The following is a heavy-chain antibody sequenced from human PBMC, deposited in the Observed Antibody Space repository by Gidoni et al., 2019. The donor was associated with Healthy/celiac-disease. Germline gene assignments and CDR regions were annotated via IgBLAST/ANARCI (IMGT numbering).Heavy chain of an antibody. D-gene: IGHD3-3*01. CDR2: IYYSGST. Sequence: QLQLQESGPGLVKPSETLSLTCTVSGGSISSSSYYWGWIRQPPGKGLEWIGSIYYSGSTYYNPSLKSRVTISVDTSKNQFSLKLSSVTAADTAVYYCARRKYDFWSGSNWFDPWGQGTLVTVSS. J-gene: IGHJ5*02. CDR3: ARRKYDFWSGSNWFDP. CDR1: GGSISSSSYY. V-gene: IGHV4-39*01.